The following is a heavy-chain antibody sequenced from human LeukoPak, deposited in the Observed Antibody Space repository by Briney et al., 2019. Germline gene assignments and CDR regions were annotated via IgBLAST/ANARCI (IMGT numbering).Heavy chain of an antibody. D-gene: IGHD3-22*01. J-gene: IGHJ4*02. V-gene: IGHV3-7*01. CDR2: INQDGSER. CDR3: AREPGSTYDYDSSGYYFSDY. CDR1: GFTFSRYW. Sequence: HPGRSLRLSCEGSGFTFSRYWMTWVRQGPGKGLEWVANINQDGSERYYVDSVKGRFTISRDNARNSLYLQMNSLRGEDTAVYYCAREPGSTYDYDSSGYYFSDYWGQGILVTVSS.